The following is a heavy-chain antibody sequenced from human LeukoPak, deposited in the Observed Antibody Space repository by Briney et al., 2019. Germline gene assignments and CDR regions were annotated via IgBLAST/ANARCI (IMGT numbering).Heavy chain of an antibody. CDR3: ARTLDSSAYYFDS. CDR1: GGSISSGSYY. Sequence: SQTLSLTCTVSGGSISSGSYYWSWIRQRPGKGLEWIGYTYHSGSTYYNPSLKSRVTISVDRSKNQFSLRLTSVTAADTAVYYYARTLDSSAYYFDSWGQGTLVTVSS. CDR2: TYHSGST. D-gene: IGHD3-22*01. J-gene: IGHJ4*02. V-gene: IGHV4-30-2*01.